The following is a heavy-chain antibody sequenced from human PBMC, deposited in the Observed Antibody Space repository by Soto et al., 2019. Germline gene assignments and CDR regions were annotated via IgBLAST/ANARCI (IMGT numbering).Heavy chain of an antibody. CDR2: IYHSGST. V-gene: IGHV4-38-2*02. D-gene: IGHD3-22*01. J-gene: IGHJ4*02. Sequence: SETLSLTCAVSGYSISSGYYWGWIRQPPGKGLEWIGSIYHSGSTYYNPSLKSRVTISVDTSKNQFSLKLSSVTAADTAVYYCARDSDSGGYYYFDYWGQGTLVTV. CDR3: ARDSDSGGYYYFDY. CDR1: GYSISSGYY.